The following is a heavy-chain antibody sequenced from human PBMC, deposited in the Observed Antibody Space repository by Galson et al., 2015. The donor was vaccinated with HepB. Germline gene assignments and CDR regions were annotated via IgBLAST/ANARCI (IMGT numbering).Heavy chain of an antibody. V-gene: IGHV4-34*01. CDR2: INHTGSN. CDR1: GGSFASYN. D-gene: IGHD3-10*01. Sequence: ETLSLTCAVSGGSFASYNWCWIRQAPGKGLEWIGEINHTGSNTYKPSLKSRVTMSLDASKSQFSLRLTSVTAADTAIYYCVRPGTARGVYNWFDSWGQGTLVTVSS. CDR3: VRPGTARGVYNWFDS. J-gene: IGHJ5*01.